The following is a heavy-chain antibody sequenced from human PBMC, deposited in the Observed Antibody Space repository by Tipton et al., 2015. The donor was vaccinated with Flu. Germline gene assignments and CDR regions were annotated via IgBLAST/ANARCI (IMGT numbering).Heavy chain of an antibody. CDR3: AKDIIGGYCSGGSCYSMFDY. CDR2: ISWNSGSI. J-gene: IGHJ4*02. Sequence: SLRLSCAASGFTFDDYAMHWVRQAPGKGLEWVLGISWNSGSIGYADSVKGRFTISRDNAKNSLYLQMNSLRAEDTALYYCAKDIIGGYCSGGSCYSMFDYWGQGTLVTVSS. V-gene: IGHV3-9*01. CDR1: GFTFDDYA. D-gene: IGHD2-15*01.